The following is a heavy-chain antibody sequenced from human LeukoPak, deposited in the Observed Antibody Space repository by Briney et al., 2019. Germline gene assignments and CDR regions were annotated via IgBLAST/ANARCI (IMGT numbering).Heavy chain of an antibody. CDR1: GGSISSYY. D-gene: IGHD6-19*01. CDR2: IYYSRST. V-gene: IGHV4-59*01. J-gene: IGHJ4*02. Sequence: SETLSLTCTVSGGSISSYYWSWIRQPPGKGLEWIGYIYYSRSTNYNPSLKSRVTISVDTSKNQFSLKLSSVTAADTAVYYCAREGRGSSGWFTHFDYWGQGTLVTVSS. CDR3: AREGRGSSGWFTHFDY.